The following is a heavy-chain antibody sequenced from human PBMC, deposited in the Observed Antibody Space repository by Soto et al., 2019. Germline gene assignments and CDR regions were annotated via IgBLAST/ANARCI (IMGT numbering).Heavy chain of an antibody. CDR3: AKDSIGRGRITPMEG. CDR2: ISYDGSNK. J-gene: IGHJ4*01. D-gene: IGHD3-10*01. CDR1: GFTFSSYG. Sequence: PGGSLRLSCAASGFTFSSYGMHWVRQAPGKGLEWVAVISYDGSNKYYADSVKGRFTISRDNSKNTLYLQMNSLRAEDTSVYYCAKDSIGRGRITPMEGWGHGTLVTVSS. V-gene: IGHV3-30*18.